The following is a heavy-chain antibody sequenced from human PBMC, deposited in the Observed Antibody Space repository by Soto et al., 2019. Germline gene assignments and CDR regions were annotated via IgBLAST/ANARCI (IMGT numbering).Heavy chain of an antibody. J-gene: IGHJ4*02. CDR3: ASARNYDILTGYYHLSIDY. CDR1: GYTFTGYY. CDR2: INPNSGGT. Sequence: ASVKVSCKASGYTFTGYYMHWVRQAPGQGLEWMGWINPNSGGTNYAQKFQGRVTITADKSTSTAYMELSSLRSEDTAVYYCASARNYDILTGYYHLSIDYWGQGTLVTVSS. D-gene: IGHD3-9*01. V-gene: IGHV1-2*02.